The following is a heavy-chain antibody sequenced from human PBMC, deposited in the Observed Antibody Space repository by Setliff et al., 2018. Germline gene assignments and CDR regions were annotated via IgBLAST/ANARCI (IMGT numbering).Heavy chain of an antibody. CDR3: ARTLRRITMIVVVITPIDAFDI. D-gene: IGHD3-22*01. CDR2: IYYSGST. CDR1: GGSFSTYY. V-gene: IGHV4-39*01. Sequence: SETLSLTCAVYGGSFSTYYWGWIRQPPGKGLEWIGSIYYSGSTYYNPSLKSRVTISVDTSKNQFSLKLSSVTAADTAVYYCARTLRRITMIVVVITPIDAFDIWGQGTMVTVSS. J-gene: IGHJ3*02.